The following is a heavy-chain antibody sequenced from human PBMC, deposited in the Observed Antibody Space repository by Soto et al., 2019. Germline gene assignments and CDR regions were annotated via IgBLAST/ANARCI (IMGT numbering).Heavy chain of an antibody. J-gene: IGHJ6*02. CDR3: AKELAAAGTGYYYGMDV. CDR1: GFTFDDYA. D-gene: IGHD6-13*01. Sequence: PGGSLRLSCAASGFTFDDYAMHWVRQAPGKGLEWVSGISWNSGSIGYADSVKGRFTISRDNAKNSLYLQMNSLRAEDTALYYCAKELAAAGTGYYYGMDVWGQGTTVTVSS. V-gene: IGHV3-9*01. CDR2: ISWNSGSI.